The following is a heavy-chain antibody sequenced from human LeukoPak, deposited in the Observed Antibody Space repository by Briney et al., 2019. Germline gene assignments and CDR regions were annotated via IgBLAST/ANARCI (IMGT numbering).Heavy chain of an antibody. J-gene: IGHJ6*03. CDR3: ARDAPYYDFWSGYYSDYYYMDV. Sequence: GGSLRLSCAASGFTFSSYGMHWVRQAPGKGLEWVAFIWYDGSNKYYADSVKGRFTISRDNSKNTLYLQMNSLRAEDTAVYYCARDAPYYDFWSGYYSDYYYMDVWGKGTTVTVSS. V-gene: IGHV3-33*01. CDR2: IWYDGSNK. D-gene: IGHD3-3*01. CDR1: GFTFSSYG.